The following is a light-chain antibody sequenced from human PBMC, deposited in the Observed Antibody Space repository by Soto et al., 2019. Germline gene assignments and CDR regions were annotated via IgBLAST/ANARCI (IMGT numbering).Light chain of an antibody. Sequence: DIQMTQSPSSLSASVGDRVTITCRASQAIRYDLGWYQQKPGTAPKRLIYATFTLQSGVPSRFSGSGSGTDYTLTISSLQPEDFATYYCQQSYRTPTFGQGTRLEIK. CDR1: QAIRYD. V-gene: IGKV1-39*01. CDR3: QQSYRTPT. CDR2: ATF. J-gene: IGKJ5*01.